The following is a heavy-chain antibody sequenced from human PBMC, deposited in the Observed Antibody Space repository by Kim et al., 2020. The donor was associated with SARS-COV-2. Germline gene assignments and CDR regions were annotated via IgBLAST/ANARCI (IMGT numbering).Heavy chain of an antibody. CDR1: GFTFSSYA. V-gene: IGHV3-30-3*01. CDR2: ISYDGSNK. Sequence: GGSLRLSCAASGFTFSSYAMHWVRQAPGKGLEWVAVISYDGSNKYYADSVKGRFTISRDNSKNTLYLQMNSLRAEDTAVYYCGGPRGDYWGQGTLVTVSS. D-gene: IGHD3-16*01. J-gene: IGHJ4*02. CDR3: GGPRGDY.